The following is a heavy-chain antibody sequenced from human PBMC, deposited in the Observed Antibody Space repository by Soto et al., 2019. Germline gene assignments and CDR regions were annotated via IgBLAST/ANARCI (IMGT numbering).Heavy chain of an antibody. V-gene: IGHV1-69*01. CDR1: GGTFSDFT. J-gene: IGHJ6*02. CDR2: IIPIFDTA. CDR3: ARNGTQAGYSYGMDV. D-gene: IGHD1-1*01. Sequence: QVQLVQSGAELRKPGSSVKVSCKASGGTFSDFTINWVRQAPGQRLEWMGGIIPIFDTANYAEKFQGRVTITADESTSTSFMEVSSLRSEDTAGYYCARNGTQAGYSYGMDVWGQGTMVTVSS.